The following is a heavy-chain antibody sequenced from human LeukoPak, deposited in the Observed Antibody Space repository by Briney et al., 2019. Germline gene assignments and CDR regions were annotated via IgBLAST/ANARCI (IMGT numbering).Heavy chain of an antibody. J-gene: IGHJ4*02. CDR2: IYYTGST. CDR3: ATSSSGYSYYFDY. D-gene: IGHD3-22*01. Sequence: SETLSLTCTVSGGSISNYYWSWIRQPPGKGLEWIGYIYYTGSTNYNPSVKSRVTISVDTSKNQFSLKLSSVTAADTAVYYCATSSSGYSYYFDYWGQGTLVTVSS. V-gene: IGHV4-59*12. CDR1: GGSISNYY.